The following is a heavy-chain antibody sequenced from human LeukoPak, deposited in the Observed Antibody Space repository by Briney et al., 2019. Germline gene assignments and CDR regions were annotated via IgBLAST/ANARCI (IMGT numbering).Heavy chain of an antibody. J-gene: IGHJ3*02. CDR2: IRSKANSYAT. CDR3: TRHAPSNSGSYSDAFDI. V-gene: IGHV3-73*01. D-gene: IGHD1-26*01. CDR1: GFTFGGSA. Sequence: GGSLRLSCAASGFTFGGSAMHWVRQASGKGLEWVGRIRSKANSYATAYAASVKGRFTISRDDSKNTAYLQMNSLKTEDTAVYYCTRHAPSNSGSYSDAFDIWGQGTMVTVSS.